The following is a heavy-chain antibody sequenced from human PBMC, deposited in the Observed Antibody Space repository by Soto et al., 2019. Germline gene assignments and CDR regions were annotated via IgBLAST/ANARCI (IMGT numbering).Heavy chain of an antibody. CDR2: IYYSGST. CDR3: ARDPNSLTDYYGMDV. D-gene: IGHD5-18*01. CDR1: GGSISSGGYY. V-gene: IGHV4-31*03. J-gene: IGHJ6*02. Sequence: QVQLQESGPGLVKPSQTLSLTCTVSGGSISSGGYYWSWIRQHPGKGLEWIGYIYYSGSTYYNPSPKSRVTISVDTSKNQFSLKLSSVTAADTAVYYCARDPNSLTDYYGMDVWGQGTTVTVSS.